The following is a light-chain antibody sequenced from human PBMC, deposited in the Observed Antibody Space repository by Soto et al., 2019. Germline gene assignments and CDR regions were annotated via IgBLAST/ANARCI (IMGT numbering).Light chain of an antibody. J-gene: IGKJ2*01. Sequence: DIVMTQSPLSLPVTPGEPASISCRSSQSLLHSNGYNYLDWYLQKRGQSPQLLIYLGSNRASGVPDRFSGSGSGTDFTLKISRVEAEDVGVYYCMQALQTPRDTFGQGTKLEIK. CDR3: MQALQTPRDT. CDR1: QSLLHSNGYNY. V-gene: IGKV2-28*01. CDR2: LGS.